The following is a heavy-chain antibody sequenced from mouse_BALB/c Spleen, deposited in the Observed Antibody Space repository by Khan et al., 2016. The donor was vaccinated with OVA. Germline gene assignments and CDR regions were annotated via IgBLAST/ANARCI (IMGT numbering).Heavy chain of an antibody. CDR3: VRHGYYGNYDWYCDV. J-gene: IGHJ1*01. CDR1: GFDFSRYW. CDR2: INPDSSTI. Sequence: EVKLLESGGGLVQPGGSLKLSCAASGFDFSRYWMSWVRQAPGKGLEWIGEINPDSSTINYTPSLKDKFILSRDNAKNTLYLQMSKVRSEDTALYYCVRHGYYGNYDWYCDVWGAGTTVTVSS. D-gene: IGHD2-1*01. V-gene: IGHV4-1*02.